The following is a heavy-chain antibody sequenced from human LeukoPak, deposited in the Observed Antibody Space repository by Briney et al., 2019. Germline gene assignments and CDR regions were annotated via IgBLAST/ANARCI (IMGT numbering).Heavy chain of an antibody. J-gene: IGHJ4*02. CDR3: ARIGKAAADY. V-gene: IGHV4-61*01. Sequence: PSETLSLTCTVSGYSISSGYYWSWIRQPPGKGLEWIGYIYYSGSTNYNPSLKSRVTISVDTSKNQFSLKLSSVTAADTAVYYCARIGKAAADYWGQGTLVTVSS. CDR2: IYYSGST. D-gene: IGHD6-13*01. CDR1: GYSISSGYY.